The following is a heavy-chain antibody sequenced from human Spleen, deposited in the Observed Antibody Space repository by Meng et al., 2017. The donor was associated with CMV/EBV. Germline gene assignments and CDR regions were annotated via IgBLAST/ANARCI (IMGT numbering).Heavy chain of an antibody. CDR3: ARGNRGGYYYYYGMDV. V-gene: IGHV3-20*04. CDR2: INWSDGST. J-gene: IGHJ6*02. D-gene: IGHD3-16*01. Sequence: GGSLKITCADSGFNFYGYGMSWVRQAPGKGLEWVSGINWSDGSTGYADSVKGRFTISRDNAKNSLYLQMNSLRADDTALYYCARGNRGGYYYYYGMDVWGQGTTVTVSS. CDR1: GFNFYGYG.